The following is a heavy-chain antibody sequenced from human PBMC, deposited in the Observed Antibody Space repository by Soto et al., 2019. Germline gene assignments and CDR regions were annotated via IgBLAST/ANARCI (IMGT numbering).Heavy chain of an antibody. Sequence: QVQLVESGGGVVQPGRSLRLSCAASGFTFSSYGMHWVRQAPGKGLEWVAVISYDGSNKYYADSVKGRFTISRDNSKNTLYLQMNSLRAEDTAVYYCAKGSLAVAGPYYYYGMDVW. V-gene: IGHV3-30*18. D-gene: IGHD6-19*01. CDR2: ISYDGSNK. J-gene: IGHJ6*01. CDR1: GFTFSSYG. CDR3: AKGSLAVAGPYYYYGMDV.